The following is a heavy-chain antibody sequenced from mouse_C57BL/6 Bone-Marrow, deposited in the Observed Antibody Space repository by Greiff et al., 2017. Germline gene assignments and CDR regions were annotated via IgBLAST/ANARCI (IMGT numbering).Heavy chain of an antibody. CDR3: ALGRAWFAY. CDR1: GYSFTSYY. CDR2: IYPGSGNT. J-gene: IGHJ3*01. D-gene: IGHD4-1*01. Sequence: QVQLKESGPELVKPGASVKISCKASGYSFTSYYIHWVKQRPGQGLEWIGWIYPGSGNTKYNEKFKGKATLTAETSSSTAYMQLSSLTSEDSAVYYCALGRAWFAYWGQGTLVTVSA. V-gene: IGHV1-66*01.